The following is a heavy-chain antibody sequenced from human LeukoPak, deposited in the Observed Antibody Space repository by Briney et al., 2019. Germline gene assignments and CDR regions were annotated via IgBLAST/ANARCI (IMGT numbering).Heavy chain of an antibody. Sequence: GGSLRLSCTASGFSFSTYSMAWVRQGPGKGLEWVSSIYNSGSKTFYADSVKGRFTISRDNSKNTLYLQMNSLTAEDTAIYYCSKDVVPDSGWDLDYWGQGTLVTVSS. J-gene: IGHJ4*02. CDR3: SKDVVPDSGWDLDY. D-gene: IGHD6-19*01. V-gene: IGHV3-23*05. CDR1: GFSFSTYS. CDR2: IYNSGSKT.